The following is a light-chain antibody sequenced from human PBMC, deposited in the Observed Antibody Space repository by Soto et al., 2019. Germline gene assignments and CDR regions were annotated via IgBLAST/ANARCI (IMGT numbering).Light chain of an antibody. CDR2: GAS. J-gene: IGKJ1*01. CDR1: QSVSSSY. Sequence: EIFLTQSPATLSLSPWERATLSCRASQSVSSSYLAWYQQKAGQAPRLLIYGASNRATGIPDRFSGSGSGTDFILTISRLEPEDFAVYYCQHYGSSWTFGQGTKVDIK. CDR3: QHYGSSWT. V-gene: IGKV3-20*01.